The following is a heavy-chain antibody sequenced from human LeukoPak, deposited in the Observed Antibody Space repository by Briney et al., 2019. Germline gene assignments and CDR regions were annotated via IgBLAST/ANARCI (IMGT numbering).Heavy chain of an antibody. Sequence: PGGSLRLSCAASGFTFSSYAMSWVRQAPGKGLEWVSAIRGSGGSTYYADSVKGRFTISRDNSKNTLYLQMNSLRAEDTAVYYCAKRDCSSTSCYRIDYWGQGTLVTVSS. D-gene: IGHD2-2*01. J-gene: IGHJ4*02. V-gene: IGHV3-23*01. CDR3: AKRDCSSTSCYRIDY. CDR1: GFTFSSYA. CDR2: IRGSGGST.